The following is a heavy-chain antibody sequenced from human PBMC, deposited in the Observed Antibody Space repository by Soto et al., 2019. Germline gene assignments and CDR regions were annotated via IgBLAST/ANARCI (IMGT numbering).Heavy chain of an antibody. V-gene: IGHV3-74*01. J-gene: IGHJ5*02. CDR1: GFTFSTYW. D-gene: IGHD2-2*01. Sequence: EVQLVESGGGLVQPGGSLRLSCAASGFTFSTYWMHWARQVPGKGLVWVSRINNEGSHTDYADSVKGRFTISRDNVENTLYREMNSRRAEDAAVYFCVRDGHCISASCYGNWFDPWGQGTLVTVSS. CDR2: INNEGSHT. CDR3: VRDGHCISASCYGNWFDP.